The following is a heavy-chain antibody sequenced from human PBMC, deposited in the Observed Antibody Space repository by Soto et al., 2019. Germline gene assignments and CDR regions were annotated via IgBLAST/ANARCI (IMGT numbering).Heavy chain of an antibody. CDR2: INAGNGNA. CDR1: GYTFTSYA. Sequence: ASVKVSCKASGYTFTSYAMHWVRQAPGQRLEWMGWINAGNGNAKYSQKFQGRVTITRDTSASTAYMELSSLRSEDTAVYYCARLIAVAGFDYWGQGALVTVSS. CDR3: ARLIAVAGFDY. V-gene: IGHV1-3*01. D-gene: IGHD6-19*01. J-gene: IGHJ4*02.